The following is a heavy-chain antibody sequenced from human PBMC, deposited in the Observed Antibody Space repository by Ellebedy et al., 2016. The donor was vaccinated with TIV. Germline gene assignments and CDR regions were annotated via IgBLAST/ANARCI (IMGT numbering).Heavy chain of an antibody. V-gene: IGHV3-11*01. CDR2: ITGSSSTI. Sequence: GESLKISXAASGFTFSDYYMSWIRQAPGKGLEWVSYITGSSSTITYADSVKGRFTISRDNAKNSLFLQMNSLRAEDTAVYYCTRSSYGLDYWGQGTLVTVSS. D-gene: IGHD3-10*01. CDR3: TRSSYGLDY. J-gene: IGHJ4*02. CDR1: GFTFSDYY.